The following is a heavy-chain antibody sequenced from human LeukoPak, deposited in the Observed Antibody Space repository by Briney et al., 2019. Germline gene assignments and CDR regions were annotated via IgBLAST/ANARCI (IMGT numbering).Heavy chain of an antibody. CDR3: ASGGDSSGWFNYYYYGMDV. CDR1: GYTFTSYG. D-gene: IGHD6-19*01. J-gene: IGHJ6*02. V-gene: IGHV1-18*01. CDR2: ISAYNGNT. Sequence: GASVKVSCKASGYTFTSYGISWVRQAPGQGLEWMGWISAYNGNTNYAQKLQGRVTMTTGTSTSTAYMELRSLRSDDTAVYYCASGGDSSGWFNYYYYGMDVWGQGTTVTVSS.